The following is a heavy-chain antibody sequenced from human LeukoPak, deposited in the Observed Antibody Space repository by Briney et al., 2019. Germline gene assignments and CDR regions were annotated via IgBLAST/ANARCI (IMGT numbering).Heavy chain of an antibody. CDR2: IKQDGSEK. V-gene: IGHV3-7*01. CDR3: ARSRYLDY. Sequence: GGSLRLSCAASGFTFSDHAMHWVRQAPGKGLEWVANIKQDGSEKNYVDSVKGRFTISRDNAKNSLYLQMNSLRAEDTAVYYCARSRYLDYWGQGTLVTVFS. J-gene: IGHJ4*02. CDR1: GFTFSDHA.